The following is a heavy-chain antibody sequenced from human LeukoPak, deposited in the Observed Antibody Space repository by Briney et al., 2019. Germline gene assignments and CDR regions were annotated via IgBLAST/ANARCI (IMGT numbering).Heavy chain of an antibody. CDR1: GFTFSSYA. D-gene: IGHD6-19*01. J-gene: IGHJ4*02. CDR2: ISGSGGST. CDR3: AKGVRAVAGTSWPN. V-gene: IGHV3-23*01. Sequence: GGSLRLSCVASGFTFSSYAMSWVRQAPGKGLEWVSAISGSGGSTYFADSLKGRFTISRDNSKNTLYLQLNSLRAEDTAVYYCAKGVRAVAGTSWPNWGQGTLVTVSS.